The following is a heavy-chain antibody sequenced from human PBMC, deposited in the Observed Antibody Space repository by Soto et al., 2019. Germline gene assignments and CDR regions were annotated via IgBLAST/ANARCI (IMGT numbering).Heavy chain of an antibody. Sequence: PSETLSLTCTVSGGSISSGGYYWSWIRQHPGKGLEWIGYIYYSGSTNYNPSLKSRVTISVDTSKNQFSLKLSSVTAADTAVYYCARDSFTMVRGVMRWFDPWGQGTLVTVSS. D-gene: IGHD3-10*01. J-gene: IGHJ5*02. CDR1: GGSISSGGYY. CDR2: IYYSGST. CDR3: ARDSFTMVRGVMRWFDP. V-gene: IGHV4-61*08.